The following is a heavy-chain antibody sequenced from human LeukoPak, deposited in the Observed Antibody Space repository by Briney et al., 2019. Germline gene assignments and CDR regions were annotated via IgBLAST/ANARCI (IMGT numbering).Heavy chain of an antibody. CDR1: GFTFNSYA. CDR3: AKDPDCTSGICYTFFDY. V-gene: IGHV3-23*01. D-gene: IGHD2-8*01. Sequence: PGGSLRLSCAAPGFTFNSYAMSWVRQGPGKGLEWVSAISGGGGSTHYADSVKGRFTISRDNDNNTLYLQMNSLRAEDTAVYYCAKDPDCTSGICYTFFDYWGQGTLVTVSS. CDR2: ISGGGGST. J-gene: IGHJ4*02.